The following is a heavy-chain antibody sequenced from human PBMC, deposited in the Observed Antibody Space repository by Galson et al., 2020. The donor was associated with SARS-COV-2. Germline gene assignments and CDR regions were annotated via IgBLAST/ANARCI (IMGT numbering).Heavy chain of an antibody. Sequence: GESLKISCAASGFTFSDYYMRWIRQAPGKGPEWISYISSSGSHIYNADPMKGRLTISRDNAKNSLYLQVNSLRADDTAVYYCARCHNSGYYFDHWGQGALVTVSS. J-gene: IGHJ4*02. CDR1: GFTFSDYY. CDR2: ISSSGSHI. D-gene: IGHD5-12*01. CDR3: ARCHNSGYYFDH. V-gene: IGHV3-11*01.